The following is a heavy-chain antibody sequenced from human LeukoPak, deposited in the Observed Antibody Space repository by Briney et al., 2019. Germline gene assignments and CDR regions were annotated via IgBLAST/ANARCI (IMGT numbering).Heavy chain of an antibody. CDR3: ARALSAGDYDYYYYYMDV. Sequence: ASVTVSCKASGYTFTSYDINWVRQATGQGLEWMGWMNPNSGNTGYAQKFQGRVTMTRNTSISTAYMELSSLRSEDTAVYYCARALSAGDYDYYYYYMDVWGKGTTVTISS. J-gene: IGHJ6*03. CDR1: GYTFTSYD. V-gene: IGHV1-8*01. D-gene: IGHD4-17*01. CDR2: MNPNSGNT.